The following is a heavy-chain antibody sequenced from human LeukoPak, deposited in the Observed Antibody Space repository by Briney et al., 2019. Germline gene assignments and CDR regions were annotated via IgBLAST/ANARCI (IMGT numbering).Heavy chain of an antibody. CDR2: IFGSGGSP. CDR3: GKTTVGYSSGQKPAWPVDY. D-gene: IGHD5-18*01. V-gene: IGHV3-23*01. CDR1: GFTFGNHA. J-gene: IGHJ4*02. Sequence: QPGGSLRLSCEASGFTFGNHAMYWVRQAPGKGLEWVAGIFGSGGSPHYAGPVKGRFTISRDNSRNTVYLQINRLRAEDTAVYYCGKTTVGYSSGQKPAWPVDYWGQGTLVTVSS.